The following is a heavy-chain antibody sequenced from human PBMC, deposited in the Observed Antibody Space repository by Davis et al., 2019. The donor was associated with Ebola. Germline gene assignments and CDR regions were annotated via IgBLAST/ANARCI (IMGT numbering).Heavy chain of an antibody. V-gene: IGHV3-30-3*01. CDR1: GFTFSSYA. CDR2: ISYDGSNK. D-gene: IGHD4-17*01. Sequence: GESLKISCAASGFTFSSYAMHWVRQAPGKGLEWVAVISYDGSNKYYADSVKGRFTISRDNAKNSLYLQMNSLRAEDTAVYYCARALRYSHFDYWGQGTLVTVSS. CDR3: ARALRYSHFDY. J-gene: IGHJ4*02.